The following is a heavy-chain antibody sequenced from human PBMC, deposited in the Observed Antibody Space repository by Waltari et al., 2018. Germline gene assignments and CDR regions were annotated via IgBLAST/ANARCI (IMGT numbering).Heavy chain of an antibody. CDR3: AGHWEKSGYRFGG. CDR2: IYYSGRT. V-gene: IGHV4-39*01. J-gene: IGHJ4*02. CDR1: GGTISRSSYL. Sequence: QLQLQESGPGLVKPSETLSLTCTVSGGTISRSSYLWGWIRQSPGKGLEWMGSIYYSGRTDYNPARKSGGTGDGETSRTRFSVKLSYVTAADAAVYYCAGHWEKSGYRFGGWGQGALVTVTS. D-gene: IGHD5-12*01.